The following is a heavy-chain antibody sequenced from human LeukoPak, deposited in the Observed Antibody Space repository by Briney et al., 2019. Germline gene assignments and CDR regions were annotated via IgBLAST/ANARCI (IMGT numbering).Heavy chain of an antibody. J-gene: IGHJ4*02. D-gene: IGHD5-12*01. Sequence: TSETLSLTCTVSGGSISSSSYYWGWIRQPPGKGLEWIGNIYYSGSSYYTPSLKSRLTISVDTSKDQFSLKLTSVTAADTAVYYCARYPYSDSGVLQAFDYWGQGTLVTVSS. CDR3: ARYPYSDSGVLQAFDY. V-gene: IGHV4-39*01. CDR1: GGSISSSSYY. CDR2: IYYSGSS.